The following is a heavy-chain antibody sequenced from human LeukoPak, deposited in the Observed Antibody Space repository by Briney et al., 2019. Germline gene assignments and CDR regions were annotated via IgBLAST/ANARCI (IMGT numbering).Heavy chain of an antibody. V-gene: IGHV3-7*01. D-gene: IGHD3-22*01. CDR3: AKPGVVIRVILVGCHKEAYYFAS. CDR2: IKQSGSEK. CDR1: GFTFSSYW. J-gene: IGHJ4*02. Sequence: GGSLSLSCAASGFTFSSYWMSWVRQAPGKGLEWVANIKQSGSEKYYVDSVKGRFTITKDNAKNSLYLQMNSLRAEDTAVYFCAKPGVVIRVILVGCHKEAYYFASWGQGAMVTVSS.